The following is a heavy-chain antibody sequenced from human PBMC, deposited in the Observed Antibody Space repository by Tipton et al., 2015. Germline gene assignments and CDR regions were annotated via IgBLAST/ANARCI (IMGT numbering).Heavy chain of an antibody. CDR3: ARGPAAGHDY. V-gene: IGHV1-18*01. Sequence: QVQLVQSGAEVKKPGASAKVSCKASGYTLTRYGISWVRQAPGQGLEWMGWINPNNGISNYAQKFQGRVTMTTDTSTRTAYMELRSLRSDDTAVYYCARGPAAGHDYWGQGTLVTV. CDR1: GYTLTRYG. J-gene: IGHJ4*02. D-gene: IGHD6-13*01. CDR2: INPNNGIS.